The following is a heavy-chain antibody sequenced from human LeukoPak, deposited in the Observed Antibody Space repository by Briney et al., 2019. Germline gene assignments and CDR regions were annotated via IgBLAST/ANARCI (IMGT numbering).Heavy chain of an antibody. Sequence: GGSLRLSCAASGFTVSSNYMSWVRQAPGKGLEWVSVIYSGGSTYYADSVKGRFTISRDNSKNTLYLQMNSLRAEDTAVYYCARALQRWLQFSSVDYWGQGTLVTVSS. D-gene: IGHD5-24*01. CDR3: ARALQRWLQFSSVDY. CDR1: GFTVSSNY. CDR2: IYSGGST. V-gene: IGHV3-53*01. J-gene: IGHJ4*02.